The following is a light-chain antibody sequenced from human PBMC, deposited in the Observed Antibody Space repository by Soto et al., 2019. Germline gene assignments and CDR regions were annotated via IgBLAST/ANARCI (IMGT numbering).Light chain of an antibody. CDR2: AAS. CDR1: QSIRSY. Sequence: DIQLTQSPSSLSASVGDRVTITCRASQSIRSYLNWYQQKPGKAPKLLIYAASSLQTGVSSRFSGSGSGTDLTLTISNLKNEDFETYYCQQTSSTPTFGGGTKVDIK. CDR3: QQTSSTPT. J-gene: IGKJ4*01. V-gene: IGKV1-39*01.